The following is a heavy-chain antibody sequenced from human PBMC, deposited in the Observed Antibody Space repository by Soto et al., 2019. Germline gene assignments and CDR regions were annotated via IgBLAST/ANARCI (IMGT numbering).Heavy chain of an antibody. CDR3: GHRLEEGRISI. D-gene: IGHD2-15*01. Sequence: SGPTLVNPTQTLTLTCTFSGFSRSSSGVGVERVRQPPGKALEWLALIYSNDDKRYSPSVKSRLTITKDTSKNRVVLTMTNMEPVNTATYCCGHRLEEGRISIWGQGKMVPVSS. CDR1: GFSRSSSGVG. V-gene: IGHV2-5*01. J-gene: IGHJ3*02. CDR2: IYSNDDK.